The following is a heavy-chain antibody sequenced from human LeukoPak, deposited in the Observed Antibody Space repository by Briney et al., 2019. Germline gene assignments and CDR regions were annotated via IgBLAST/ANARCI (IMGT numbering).Heavy chain of an antibody. CDR3: AKQKERITMIVVGNFDY. V-gene: IGHV3-23*01. CDR1: GFTFSSYA. D-gene: IGHD3-22*01. Sequence: PGGSLRLSCAASGFTFSSYAMSWVRQAPGKGLEWVSAISGSGGSTYYADSVKGRFTISRDNSKNTLYLQMNSLRAEDTAVYYCAKQKERITMIVVGNFDYWGQGTLVTVSS. CDR2: ISGSGGST. J-gene: IGHJ4*02.